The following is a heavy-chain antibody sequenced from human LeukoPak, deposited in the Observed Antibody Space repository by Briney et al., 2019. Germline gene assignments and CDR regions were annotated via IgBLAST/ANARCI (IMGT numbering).Heavy chain of an antibody. CDR3: ARDPNWLYYFDY. V-gene: IGHV3-30-3*01. D-gene: IGHD7-27*01. CDR1: GFTFSSYA. CDR2: ISYDGSNK. Sequence: GGSLRLSCAASGFTFSSYAMSWVRQAPGKGLEWVAVISYDGSNKYYADSVKGRFTISRDNSKNTLYLQMNSLRAEDTAVYYCARDPNWLYYFDYWGQGTLVTVSS. J-gene: IGHJ4*02.